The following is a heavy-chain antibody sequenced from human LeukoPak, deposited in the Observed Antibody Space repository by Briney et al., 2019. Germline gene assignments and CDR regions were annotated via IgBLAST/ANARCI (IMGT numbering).Heavy chain of an antibody. CDR3: PRGTLRCSGGCLPPDY. J-gene: IGHJ4*02. V-gene: IGHV3-49*03. D-gene: IGHD1-26*01. Sequence: GSLRLSCTPSGFTFADYVMRWFRQAPGKGLEWVGFIRSKAYGGTTEYAASVKGRFTISRDDSKSIAYLQMNSLKTEDTAVYYSPRGTLRCSGGCLPPDYWGQGTLVTVSS. CDR1: GFTFADYV. CDR2: IRSKAYGGTT.